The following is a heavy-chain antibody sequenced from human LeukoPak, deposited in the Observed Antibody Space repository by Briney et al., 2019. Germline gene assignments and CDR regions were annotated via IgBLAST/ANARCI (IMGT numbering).Heavy chain of an antibody. J-gene: IGHJ4*02. Sequence: PETLSLTCAVYGGSFSGYYWSWIRQPPGTGLEWIGEINHSGSTNYNPSLKSRVTISVDTSKTQLSLKLSSVTAADTAVYYCARGGTMIVVLYDYWGEGTLVTVSS. CDR1: GGSFSGYY. D-gene: IGHD3-22*01. CDR3: ARGGTMIVVLYDY. CDR2: INHSGST. V-gene: IGHV4-34*01.